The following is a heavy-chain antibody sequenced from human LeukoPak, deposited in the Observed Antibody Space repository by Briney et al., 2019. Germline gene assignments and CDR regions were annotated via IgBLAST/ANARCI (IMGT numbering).Heavy chain of an antibody. CDR1: GGSISSYY. CDR2: IYYSGST. J-gene: IGHJ4*02. V-gene: IGHV4-59*01. D-gene: IGHD6-13*01. Sequence: SETLSLTCTVSGGSISSYYWSWIRQPPGKGLEWTGYIYYSGSTNYNPSLKSRVTISVDTSKNQFSLKLSSVTAADTAVYYCARGSSSWYEDSYVRFDYWGQGTLVTVSS. CDR3: ARGSSSWYEDSYVRFDY.